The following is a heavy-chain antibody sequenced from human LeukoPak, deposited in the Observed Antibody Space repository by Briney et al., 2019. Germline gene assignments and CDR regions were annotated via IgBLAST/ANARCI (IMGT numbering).Heavy chain of an antibody. CDR3: ARERPYFNDYYYYGIDV. J-gene: IGHJ6*02. D-gene: IGHD3-9*01. V-gene: IGHV4-34*01. Sequence: SETLSLTCAVSGGYVRGFYWSCICQPPGKGLEWIGEINHSGSTNYNPSLKSRVTISVDTSKNQFSLKLSSVTAADTAVYYCARERPYFNDYYYYGIDVWGQGTTVTVSS. CDR1: GGYVRGFY. CDR2: INHSGST.